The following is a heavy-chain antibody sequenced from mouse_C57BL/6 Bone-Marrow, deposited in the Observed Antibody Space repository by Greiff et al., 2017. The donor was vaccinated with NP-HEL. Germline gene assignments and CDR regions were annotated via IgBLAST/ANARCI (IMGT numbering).Heavy chain of an antibody. Sequence: VQLQQSGAELARPGASVKMSCKASGYTFTSYTMHWVKQRPGQGLEWIGYINPSSGYTKYNQKFKDKATLTADNASSTAYMQLSSLTSEDSAVYYCAAYGNYGSYAMDYWGQGTSVTVSS. D-gene: IGHD2-1*01. V-gene: IGHV1-4*01. CDR1: GYTFTSYT. CDR3: AAYGNYGSYAMDY. J-gene: IGHJ4*01. CDR2: INPSSGYT.